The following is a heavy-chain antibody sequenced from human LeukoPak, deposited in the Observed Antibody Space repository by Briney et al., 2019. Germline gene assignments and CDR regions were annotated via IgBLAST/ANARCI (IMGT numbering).Heavy chain of an antibody. CDR1: GFTFSSYG. V-gene: IGHV3-30*03. CDR2: ISYDGSNK. D-gene: IGHD2-15*01. J-gene: IGHJ4*02. CDR3: ARTEGYCSGGSCYARYFDY. Sequence: PGGSLRLSCAASGFTFSSYGMHWVRQAPGKGLEWVAVISYDGSNKYYADSVKGRFTISRDNSKNTLYLQMNSLRAEDTAVYYCARTEGYCSGGSCYARYFDYWGQGTLVTVSS.